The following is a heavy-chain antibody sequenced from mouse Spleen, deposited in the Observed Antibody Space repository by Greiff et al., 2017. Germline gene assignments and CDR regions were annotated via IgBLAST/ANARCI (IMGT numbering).Heavy chain of an antibody. CDR2: IWWDDDK. V-gene: IGHV8-8*01. CDR3: ARIGSSGYDY. D-gene: IGHD3-1*01. CDR1: GFSLSTCGMG. J-gene: IGHJ2*01. Sequence: QVTLKVSGPGILQPSQTLSLTCSFSGFSLSTCGMGVGWIRQPPGKGLEWLAHIWWDDDKYYNPAQKSRLTISKDTSKNQVFLKIANVDTADTATYYCARIGSSGYDYWGQGTTLTVSS.